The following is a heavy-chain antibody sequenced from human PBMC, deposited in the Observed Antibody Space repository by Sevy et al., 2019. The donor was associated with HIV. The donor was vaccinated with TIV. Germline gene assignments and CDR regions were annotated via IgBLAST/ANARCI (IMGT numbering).Heavy chain of an antibody. Sequence: GGSLRLSCAASGFTFRRYAMHWVRQAPGQGLESVAVISNDGGKTYHADSVKGRFTISRDNSENTLYLQMNSLRAEDTAVYYCTRDGGGDYFDYWGLGTLVTVSS. CDR2: ISNDGGKT. J-gene: IGHJ4*02. CDR3: TRDGGGDYFDY. CDR1: GFTFRRYA. V-gene: IGHV3-30*04. D-gene: IGHD2-15*01.